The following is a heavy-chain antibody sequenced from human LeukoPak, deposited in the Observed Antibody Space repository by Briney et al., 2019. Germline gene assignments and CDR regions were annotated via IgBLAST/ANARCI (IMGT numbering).Heavy chain of an antibody. CDR3: ARVLGYTYGYYSYGMDV. J-gene: IGHJ6*02. CDR2: ISSSTSTI. D-gene: IGHD5-18*01. CDR1: GFIFSTYS. Sequence: GGSLRLSCAASGFIFSTYSMNWVRQAPGKGLEWVSYISSSTSTINYADSVKGRFTISRDNAKNSLYLQMNSLRDGDTAVYYCARVLGYTYGYYSYGMDVWGQGTTVTVSS. V-gene: IGHV3-48*02.